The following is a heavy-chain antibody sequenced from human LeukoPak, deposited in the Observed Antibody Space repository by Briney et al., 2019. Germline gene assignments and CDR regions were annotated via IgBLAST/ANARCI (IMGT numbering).Heavy chain of an antibody. V-gene: IGHV4-59*11. CDR2: IYYSGST. J-gene: IGHJ6*03. CDR1: GGSINSHY. Sequence: PSETLSLTCTVSGGSINSHYWSWIRQPPGKGLEWIGYIYYSGSTNYNPSLKSRVTISVDTSKNQFSLKLSSVTAADTAVYYCARDPPGGIYYMDVWGKGTTVTVSS. CDR3: ARDPPGGIYYMDV. D-gene: IGHD3-16*01.